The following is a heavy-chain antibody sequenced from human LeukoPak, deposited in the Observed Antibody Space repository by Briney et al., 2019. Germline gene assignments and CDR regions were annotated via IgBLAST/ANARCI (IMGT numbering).Heavy chain of an antibody. CDR2: IYYSGST. J-gene: IGHJ4*02. D-gene: IGHD3-10*01. CDR3: ARDRWGSGI. Sequence: PSETLSLTCTVSGGSTCSYYWSWIRQPPGKGLEWIGYIYYSGSTNYNPSLKSRVTISVDTSKNQFSLKLSSVTAADTAVYYCARDRWGSGIWGQGTLVTVSS. CDR1: GGSTCSYY. V-gene: IGHV4-59*01.